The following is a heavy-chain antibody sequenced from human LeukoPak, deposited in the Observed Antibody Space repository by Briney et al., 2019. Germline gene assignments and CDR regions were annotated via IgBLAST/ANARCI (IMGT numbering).Heavy chain of an antibody. V-gene: IGHV3-23*01. CDR1: GFTFSNYA. CDR2: IIGRGDST. J-gene: IGHJ4*02. CDR3: AKALGVVDFFDY. D-gene: IGHD3-16*01. Sequence: GGSLRLSCAASGFTFSNYAMTWVRQAPGKGLEWVSTIIGRGDSTYYADSVKGRFTISRDNSKNTLYLRMNSLRAKDTALYYCAKALGVVDFFDYWGQGTLVTVSS.